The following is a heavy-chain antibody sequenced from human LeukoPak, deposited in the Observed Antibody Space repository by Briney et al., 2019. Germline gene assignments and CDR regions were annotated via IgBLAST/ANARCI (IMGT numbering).Heavy chain of an antibody. Sequence: SETLSLTCAVYGGSFSGYYWSWIRQPPGKGLEWIGEINHSGRTNYNPSLKSRVTISVDTSKNQFSLKLSSVTAADTAMYYCARVGVQIVVVPAATTQTTYHYYMDVWGKGTTVTVSS. J-gene: IGHJ6*03. V-gene: IGHV4-34*01. CDR2: INHSGRT. CDR3: ARVGVQIVVVPAATTQTTYHYYMDV. D-gene: IGHD2-2*01. CDR1: GGSFSGYY.